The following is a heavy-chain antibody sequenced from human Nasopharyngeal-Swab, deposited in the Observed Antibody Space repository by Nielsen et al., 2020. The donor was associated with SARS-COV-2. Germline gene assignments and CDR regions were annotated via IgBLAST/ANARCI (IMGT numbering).Heavy chain of an antibody. CDR1: GYALSNFY. V-gene: IGHV1-46*01. D-gene: IGHD3-10*01. CDR2: INPSGEST. Sequence: ASVKVSCKASGYALSNFYIHWLRQAPGQGLEWMGIINPSGESTSYAQKFQGRVTMTRDTSISTAYMELSRLRSDDTAVYYCARDSPGSGSYSGSTRYFDLWGRGTLVTVSS. J-gene: IGHJ2*01. CDR3: ARDSPGSGSYSGSTRYFDL.